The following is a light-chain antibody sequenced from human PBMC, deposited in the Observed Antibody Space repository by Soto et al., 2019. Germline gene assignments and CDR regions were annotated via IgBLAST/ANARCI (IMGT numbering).Light chain of an antibody. J-gene: IGKJ5*01. CDR3: QQRSNWHTIT. Sequence: EILLTQSPATLSLSPGERATLSCGASQSVSSYLAWYQQKPGQAPRLLIYDASNRATGIPARFSGSGSGTDFTLTISSLETEDFAVYYCQQRSNWHTITFGHGTRLEIK. CDR1: QSVSSY. CDR2: DAS. V-gene: IGKV3-11*01.